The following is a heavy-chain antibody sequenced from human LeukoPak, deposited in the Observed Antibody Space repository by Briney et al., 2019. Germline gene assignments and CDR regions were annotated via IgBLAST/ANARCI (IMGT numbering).Heavy chain of an antibody. CDR1: GGSISSSNW. D-gene: IGHD1-26*01. CDR3: ARRSLVRTVGYYYGMDV. V-gene: IGHV4-4*02. Sequence: SETLSLTCAVSGGSISSSNWWSWVRQPPGKGLEWIGEIYHSGSTNYNPSLKSRVTISVDTSKKQFSLKLSSVTAADTAVYYCARRSLVRTVGYYYGMDVWGQGTTVTVSS. J-gene: IGHJ6*02. CDR2: IYHSGST.